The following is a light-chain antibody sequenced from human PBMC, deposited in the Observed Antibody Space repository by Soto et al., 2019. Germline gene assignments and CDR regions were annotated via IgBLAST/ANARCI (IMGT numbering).Light chain of an antibody. V-gene: IGLV2-8*01. Sequence: QSALTQPPSASGSPGQSVTISCTGTSSDVGGYNYVSWYQHHPGNAPKLVISEVNKRTSGVPDRFSGSKSGNTASLTVSGLQAEDEADYYCSSYAGSNTPYGFGTGTKVTVL. CDR1: SSDVGGYNY. CDR2: EVN. CDR3: SSYAGSNTPYG. J-gene: IGLJ1*01.